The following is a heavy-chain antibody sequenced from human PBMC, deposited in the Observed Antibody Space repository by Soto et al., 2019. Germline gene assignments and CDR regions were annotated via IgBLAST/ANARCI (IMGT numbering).Heavy chain of an antibody. V-gene: IGHV4-59*01. CDR3: ARYNSYAIDY. J-gene: IGHJ4*02. CDR1: GTSLSSYY. Sequence: XTLSLPCTVSGTSLSSYYWSWIRQPPGKGLELIASIHYSGNTNYNPSLASRFTLSVDTSKNQFSLKITSFTAAYRSMYFFARYNSYAIDYWGRGTLGTVSS. D-gene: IGHD2-8*01. CDR2: IHYSGNT.